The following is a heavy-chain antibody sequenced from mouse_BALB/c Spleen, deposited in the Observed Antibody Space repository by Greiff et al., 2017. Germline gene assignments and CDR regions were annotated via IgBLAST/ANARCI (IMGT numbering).Heavy chain of an antibody. Sequence: EVKLMESGPGLVKPSQSLSLTCTVTGYSITSDYAWNWIRQFPGNKLEWMGYISYSGSTSYNPSLKSRISITRDTSKNQFFLQLNSVTTEDTATYYCARGESSYDGPPYAMDYWGQGTSVTVSS. CDR3: ARGESSYDGPPYAMDY. V-gene: IGHV3-2*02. CDR1: GYSITSDYA. CDR2: ISYSGST. J-gene: IGHJ4*01. D-gene: IGHD2-3*01.